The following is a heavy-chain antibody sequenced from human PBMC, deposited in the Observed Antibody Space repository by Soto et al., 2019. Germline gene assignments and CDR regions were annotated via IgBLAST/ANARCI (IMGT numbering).Heavy chain of an antibody. CDR2: ISGSGGST. J-gene: IGHJ4*02. CDR1: GFTFSSDA. Sequence: GGSLRLSCAASGFTFSSDAMSWVRQAPGKGLEWVSAISGSGGSTYYADSVKGRFTISRDNSKNTLCLQMNSLRAEDTAVYYCATKPPGIAAAGTETGWGQGTLVTVSS. CDR3: ATKPPGIAAAGTETG. V-gene: IGHV3-23*01. D-gene: IGHD6-13*01.